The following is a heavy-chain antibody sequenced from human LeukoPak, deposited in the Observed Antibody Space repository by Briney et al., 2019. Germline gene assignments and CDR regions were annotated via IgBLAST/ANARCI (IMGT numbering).Heavy chain of an antibody. CDR1: GGSNSSYC. D-gene: IGHD5-12*01. J-gene: IGHJ4*02. CDR2: IYYSGST. V-gene: IGHV4-59*01. CDR3: ARAQGGYDANYFEL. Sequence: SETLSFTCTGSGGSNSSYCWSWIRQPPGKGLEWIGYIYYSGSTNYNPSLKSRVIISVDTSKNQFSLKLSSVTAADTAVYYCARAQGGYDANYFELWAQGTLVTVSS.